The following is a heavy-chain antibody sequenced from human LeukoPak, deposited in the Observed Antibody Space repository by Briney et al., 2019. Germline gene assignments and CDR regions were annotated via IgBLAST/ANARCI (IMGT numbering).Heavy chain of an antibody. CDR2: ISYDGSNK. CDR1: GVTFSSYA. J-gene: IGHJ3*02. CDR3: ARDRGDGAFDI. V-gene: IGHV3-30-3*01. D-gene: IGHD3-16*01. Sequence: GRSLRLSCAASGVTFSSYAMHWVRQAPGKGLEWVAVISYDGSNKYYADSVKGRFTISRDNSKNTLYLQMNSLRAEDTAVYYCARDRGDGAFDIWGQGTMVTVSS.